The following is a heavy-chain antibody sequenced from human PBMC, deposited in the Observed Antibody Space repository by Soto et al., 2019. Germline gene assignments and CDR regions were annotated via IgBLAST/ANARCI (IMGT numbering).Heavy chain of an antibody. V-gene: IGHV3-21*01. CDR3: AREPGFGVVIPWGAYYYYMDV. Sequence: GGSLRLSCAASGFTFSSYSMNWVRQAPGKGLEWVSSISSSSSYIYYADSVKGRFTISRDNAKNSLYLQMNSLRAEDTAVYYCAREPGFGVVIPWGAYYYYMDVWGKGTTVTVSS. D-gene: IGHD3-3*01. J-gene: IGHJ6*03. CDR2: ISSSSSYI. CDR1: GFTFSSYS.